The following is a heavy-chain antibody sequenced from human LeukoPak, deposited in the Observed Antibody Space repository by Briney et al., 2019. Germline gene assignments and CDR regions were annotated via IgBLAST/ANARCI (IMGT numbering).Heavy chain of an antibody. Sequence: PGGSLRLSCAASGFTFSSYAMHWVRQAPGKGLEWVAVISYDGSNKYYADSVKGRFTISRDNSKNTLYLQMNSLRAEDTAVYYCARAWGRYDSSGYYSDTWGQGTMVTVSS. J-gene: IGHJ3*02. CDR3: ARAWGRYDSSGYYSDT. D-gene: IGHD3-22*01. CDR1: GFTFSSYA. V-gene: IGHV3-30*04. CDR2: ISYDGSNK.